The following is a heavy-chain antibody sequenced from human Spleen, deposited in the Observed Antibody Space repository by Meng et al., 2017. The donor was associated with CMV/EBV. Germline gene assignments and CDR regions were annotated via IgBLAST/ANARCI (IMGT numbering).Heavy chain of an antibody. CDR1: GSIRSSNYY. Sequence: GSIRSSNYYWGWIRQTPGKRLEWIGSVYYSGSAYYNPSLKSRVTISEDTSKNQFSLRLSSVTAADTAVYYCARDGYSSRWYPNWFDPWGQGTLVTVSS. D-gene: IGHD6-13*01. CDR2: VYYSGSA. V-gene: IGHV4-39*07. J-gene: IGHJ5*02. CDR3: ARDGYSSRWYPNWFDP.